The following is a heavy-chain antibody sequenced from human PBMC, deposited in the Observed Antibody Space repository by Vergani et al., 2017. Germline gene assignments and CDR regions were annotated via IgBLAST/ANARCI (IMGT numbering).Heavy chain of an antibody. CDR3: ASSPREWVDSYYYYGMDV. V-gene: IGHV1-69*01. J-gene: IGHJ6*02. Sequence: QVQLVQSGAEVKKPGSSVKVSCKASGGTFSSYAISWVRQAPGQGLEWMGGIIPIFGTANYAQKFQGRVTITADESTSTAYMELSSLRSEDTAVYYCASSPREWVDSYYYYGMDVWGQGTTVTVSS. CDR1: GGTFSSYA. D-gene: IGHD2-15*01. CDR2: IIPIFGTA.